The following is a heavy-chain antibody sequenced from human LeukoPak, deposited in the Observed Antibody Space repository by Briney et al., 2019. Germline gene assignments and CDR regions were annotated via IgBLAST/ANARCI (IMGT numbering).Heavy chain of an antibody. CDR2: ISAYNGNT. CDR3: ARSPLTIFGVVPDY. D-gene: IGHD3-3*01. Sequence: ASVKVSCKASGCTFTSYGISWVRQAPGQGLEWMGWISAYNGNTNYAQKLQGRVTMTTDTSTSTAYMELRSLRSDDTAVYYCARSPLTIFGVVPDYWGQGTLVTVSS. CDR1: GCTFTSYG. J-gene: IGHJ4*02. V-gene: IGHV1-18*01.